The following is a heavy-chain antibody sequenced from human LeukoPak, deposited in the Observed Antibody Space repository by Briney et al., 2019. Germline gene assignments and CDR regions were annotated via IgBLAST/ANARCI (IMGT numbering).Heavy chain of an antibody. D-gene: IGHD3-10*01. Sequence: SETLSLTCTVSGGSISSYYWNWIRQPPGKGLEWIGYIYYSGSTNYNPSLKSRVTISVDTSKNQFSLKLSSVTAADTAVYYCARVDAWFGELFSWYFDLWGRGTLVTVSS. CDR3: ARVDAWFGELFSWYFDL. V-gene: IGHV4-59*01. CDR1: GGSISSYY. CDR2: IYYSGST. J-gene: IGHJ2*01.